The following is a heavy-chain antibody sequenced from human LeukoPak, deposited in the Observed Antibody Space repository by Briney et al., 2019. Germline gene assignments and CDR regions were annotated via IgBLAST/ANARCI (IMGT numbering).Heavy chain of an antibody. V-gene: IGHV4-59*08. J-gene: IGHJ4*02. D-gene: IGHD3-22*01. CDR2: IYYSGST. CDR1: GGSISSYY. Sequence: SETLSLTCTVSGGSISSYYWSWIRQPPGKGLEWIGYIYYSGSTNYNPSLKSRVTISVETSKNEFSLKLSSVTAADTAVYYCARVPGNYDSSGYYIAYDYWGQGTLVTVSS. CDR3: ARVPGNYDSSGYYIAYDY.